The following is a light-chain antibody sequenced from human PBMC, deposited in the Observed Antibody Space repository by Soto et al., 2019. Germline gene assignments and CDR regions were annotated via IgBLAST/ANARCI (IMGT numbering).Light chain of an antibody. CDR1: SSDVGGYNY. Sequence: QSALTQPASVSGSPGQSITISCTGTSSDVGGYNYVSWYQQHPGKAPKLMIYEVSNRPSGVSNRFSGSKSGNTASLTISGLQAEDEADYYCRSYTSSSRWVFGGGTKLTVL. J-gene: IGLJ3*02. CDR3: RSYTSSSRWV. V-gene: IGLV2-14*01. CDR2: EVS.